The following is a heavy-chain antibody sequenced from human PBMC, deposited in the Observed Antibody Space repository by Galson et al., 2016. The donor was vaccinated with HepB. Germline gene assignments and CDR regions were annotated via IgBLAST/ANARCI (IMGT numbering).Heavy chain of an antibody. V-gene: IGHV3-53*01. CDR1: GFTVISNY. J-gene: IGHJ6*02. Sequence: SLRLSCAASGFTVISNYMTWVRQAPGKGLEWVSVVYSGGSTYYADSVKGRFTIPSDNSKNTLYLQMNSLRAEDTAIYYCARDAGYYGMDVWGQGTTVTVSS. CDR3: ARDAGYYGMDV. CDR2: VYSGGST.